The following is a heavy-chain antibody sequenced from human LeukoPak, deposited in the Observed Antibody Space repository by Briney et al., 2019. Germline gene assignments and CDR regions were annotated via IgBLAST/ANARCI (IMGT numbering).Heavy chain of an antibody. V-gene: IGHV3-23*01. J-gene: IGHJ4*02. CDR3: AKEGFGDYGDFDY. D-gene: IGHD4-17*01. CDR2: ISGSGGST. Sequence: GGSLRLSCAASGFTFSSYALSWVRQAPGKGLEWVSSISGSGGSTYYADSVKGRFTISRDNSRNTLYLQLNSLRAEDTAVYYCAKEGFGDYGDFDYWGQGTLVTVSS. CDR1: GFTFSSYA.